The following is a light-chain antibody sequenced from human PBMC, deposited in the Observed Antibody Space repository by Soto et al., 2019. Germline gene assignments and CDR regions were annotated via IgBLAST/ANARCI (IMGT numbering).Light chain of an antibody. CDR2: DVN. CDR3: GSFAASNNLL. V-gene: IGLV2-8*01. CDR1: SSDIGGYNY. J-gene: IGLJ2*01. Sequence: QSALTQPASVSGSPGQSITISCTGTSSDIGGYNYVSWFQQHPGKAPKLIIYDVNKRPSGVPDRFSGSKSGNTASLTVSGLQAEDEADYYCGSFAASNNLLFGGGTELTVL.